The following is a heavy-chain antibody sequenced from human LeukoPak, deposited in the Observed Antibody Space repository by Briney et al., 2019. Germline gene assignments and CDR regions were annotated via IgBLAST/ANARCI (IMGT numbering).Heavy chain of an antibody. CDR2: ISGSGDRK. J-gene: IGHJ4*02. CDR3: AKEGGYSSTWY. Sequence: GGSLRPSCAASGFTFTISAMAWVRQAPGKGLEWVSGISGSGDRKDYADSVKGRVTISRDNRKNTLHLEMNSLRVEDTAVYYCAKEGGYSSTWYWGQGTLVTVSS. D-gene: IGHD6-13*01. V-gene: IGHV3-23*01. CDR1: GFTFTISA.